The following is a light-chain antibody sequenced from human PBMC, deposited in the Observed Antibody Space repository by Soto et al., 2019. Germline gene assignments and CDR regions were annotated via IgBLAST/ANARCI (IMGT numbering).Light chain of an antibody. Sequence: EIVFTRSPGNMSLSPGERATLSCRASQSVSNNYLAWYQQKPGQAPRLLIYGASNRATGIPDRFSGSGSGTDFTPTIRRLEPEDFAVYYCLQSGSSGTFGQGTTVDI. CDR3: LQSGSSGT. CDR1: QSVSNNY. CDR2: GAS. J-gene: IGKJ1*01. V-gene: IGKV3-20*01.